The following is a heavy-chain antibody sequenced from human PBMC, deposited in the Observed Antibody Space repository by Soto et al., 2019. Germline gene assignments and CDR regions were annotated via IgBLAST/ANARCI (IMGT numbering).Heavy chain of an antibody. CDR1: GLTFRSYG. Sequence: GGSLRLSCAASGLTFRSYGMSWVRQAPGKGLEWISAISGTGDNTNYADSVQGRFTISRDNSKNRLYLQMNSLRAEDTAIYYCAKQRRLTGTTFVFMDYWGQGTQVTVS. V-gene: IGHV3-23*01. CDR2: ISGTGDNT. J-gene: IGHJ4*02. D-gene: IGHD1-7*01. CDR3: AKQRRLTGTTFVFMDY.